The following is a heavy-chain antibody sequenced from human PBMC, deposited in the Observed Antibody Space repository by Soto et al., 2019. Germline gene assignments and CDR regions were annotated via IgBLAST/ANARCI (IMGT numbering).Heavy chain of an antibody. CDR3: TRGISRGDNGMDV. J-gene: IGHJ6*02. Sequence: QLVESGGGLVQPGGSLRLSCAASRFTFSNYWIHWVRQVPGKGLVWVSRISSDGTTTTYADSVKGRFTISRDSAKDTVYLQMNSLRVEDTAVYYCTRGISRGDNGMDVWGQGTTVTVSS. D-gene: IGHD3-16*01. V-gene: IGHV3-74*01. CDR1: RFTFSNYW. CDR2: ISSDGTTT.